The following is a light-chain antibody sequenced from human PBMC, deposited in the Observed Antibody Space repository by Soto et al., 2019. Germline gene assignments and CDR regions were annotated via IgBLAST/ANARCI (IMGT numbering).Light chain of an antibody. Sequence: EILMTQSPVTLSVSPGERATLSFRASQSVSSNLAWYQQKPGQAPRLLIYGASTRATGIPARFRGSGSGTEFTLTISSLEPEDFGLYYCQQRSDWFTFGQGTRLEIK. CDR3: QQRSDWFT. J-gene: IGKJ5*01. V-gene: IGKV3-11*01. CDR2: GAS. CDR1: QSVSSN.